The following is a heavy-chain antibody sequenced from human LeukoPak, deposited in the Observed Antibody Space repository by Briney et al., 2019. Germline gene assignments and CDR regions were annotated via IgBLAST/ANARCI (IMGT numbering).Heavy chain of an antibody. D-gene: IGHD2-21*02. CDR2: IYYSGST. CDR3: AHSFGDSFDY. V-gene: IGHV4-39*01. Sequence: SSETLSHTCTASGGAISSSSYYWGWIRQPPGKGLEWIGSIYYSGSTHYNPSLKSRVTISVDTSKNQFSLKLSSVTAADTAVYYCAHSFGDSFDYWGQGTLVTVSS. J-gene: IGHJ4*02. CDR1: GGAISSSSYY.